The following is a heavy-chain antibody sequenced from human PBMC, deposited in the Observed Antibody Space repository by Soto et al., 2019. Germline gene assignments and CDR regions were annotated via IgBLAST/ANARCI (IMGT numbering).Heavy chain of an antibody. Sequence: QITLKESGPTLVKPTQTLTLTCTFSGFSLSTSGVGVGWIRHPPGKALEWVALIFWNDDKRYSPSLKSRLTITKDTSKNQVVFTMTNMDPVDTATYYCAHLEEVAGAFDIWGQGTMVSVSS. CDR3: AHLEEVAGAFDI. CDR1: GFSLSTSGVG. J-gene: IGHJ3*02. V-gene: IGHV2-5*01. CDR2: IFWNDDK. D-gene: IGHD2-15*01.